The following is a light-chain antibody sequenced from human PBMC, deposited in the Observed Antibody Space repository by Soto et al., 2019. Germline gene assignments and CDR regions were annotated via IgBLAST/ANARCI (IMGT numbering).Light chain of an antibody. CDR1: SSNIGSNS. J-gene: IGLJ3*02. Sequence: QLVLTQPPSASGTPGQRVTISCSGGSSNIGSNSVSWHQQLPGTAPKLLIYSNTQRPSGVPDRFSGSKSGTSASLAISGLQSEDEADYYCGAWDDSLNGWVFGGGTKVTVL. CDR2: SNT. CDR3: GAWDDSLNGWV. V-gene: IGLV1-44*01.